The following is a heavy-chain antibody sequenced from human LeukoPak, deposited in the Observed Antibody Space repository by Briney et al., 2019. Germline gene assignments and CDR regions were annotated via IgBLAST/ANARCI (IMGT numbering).Heavy chain of an antibody. J-gene: IGHJ5*02. D-gene: IGHD2-15*01. Sequence: GGSLRLSCAASGFTFSSYAMHWVRQAPGKGLEWVAVISCDGSNKYYADSVKGRFTISRDNSKNTLYLQMNSLRAEDTVVYYCASIVVEDNWFDPWGQGTLVTVSS. V-gene: IGHV3-30-3*01. CDR1: GFTFSSYA. CDR3: ASIVVEDNWFDP. CDR2: ISCDGSNK.